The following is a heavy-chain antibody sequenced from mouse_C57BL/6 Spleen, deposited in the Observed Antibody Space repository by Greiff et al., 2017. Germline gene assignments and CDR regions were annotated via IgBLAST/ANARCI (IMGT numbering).Heavy chain of an antibody. V-gene: IGHV1-64*01. Sequence: QVQLKQPGAELVKPGASVKLSCKASGYTFTSYWMHWVKQRPGQGLEWIGMIHPNSGSTNYNEKFKSKATLTVDKSSSTAYMQLSSLTSEDSAVYYFARVGGGAFDYWGQGTTLTVSS. J-gene: IGHJ2*01. CDR3: ARVGGGAFDY. CDR1: GYTFTSYW. CDR2: IHPNSGST.